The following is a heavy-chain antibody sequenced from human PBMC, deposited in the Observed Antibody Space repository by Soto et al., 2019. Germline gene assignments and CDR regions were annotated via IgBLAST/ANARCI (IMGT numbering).Heavy chain of an antibody. CDR3: ARDVGLGPVTVSTHVDY. J-gene: IGHJ4*02. Sequence: QVQLVQSGAEVKKPGSSVKVSCKASGGTFSNYTITWVRQAPGQGLEWMGRIIPILDLANYAKKFPGSVTITAEKSTSTAYMELSSLRSEDTAVYYCARDVGLGPVTVSTHVDYWGQGTLVIVSS. V-gene: IGHV1-69*08. CDR1: GGTFSNYT. D-gene: IGHD4-17*01. CDR2: IIPILDLA.